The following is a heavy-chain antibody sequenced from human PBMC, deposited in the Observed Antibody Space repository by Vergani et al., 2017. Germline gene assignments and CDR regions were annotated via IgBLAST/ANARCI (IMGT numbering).Heavy chain of an antibody. CDR3: ARWGNEKRLDS. J-gene: IGHJ5*01. CDR2: IWYDGSNK. CDR1: GFTFSSHG. V-gene: IGHV3-33*01. Sequence: QVQLAESEGGVVQPGRSLTLSCVASGFTFSSHGMHWVRQAPGKGLEWVAVIWYDGSNKYYGDSVKGRFTISRVNSKNTLYLQMNSLRVEDTAVYYCARWGNEKRLDSWGQGTLVTVSS. D-gene: IGHD1-1*01.